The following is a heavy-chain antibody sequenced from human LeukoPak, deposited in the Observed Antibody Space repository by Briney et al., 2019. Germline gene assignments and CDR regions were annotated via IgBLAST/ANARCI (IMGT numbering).Heavy chain of an antibody. CDR1: GVSVGSHF. D-gene: IGHD2-21*01. J-gene: IGHJ3*02. V-gene: IGHV4-4*07. CDR2: VSASGAI. Sequence: SETLSLTCSVSGVSVGSHFWSWVRQPAGKALEWNGRVSASGAISSNPSLNSRVTMSLDTSKNQFSLKLTSATAADTAVYFCARAYCGGDCTAGGAFDIWGQGTMVTVSS. CDR3: ARAYCGGDCTAGGAFDI.